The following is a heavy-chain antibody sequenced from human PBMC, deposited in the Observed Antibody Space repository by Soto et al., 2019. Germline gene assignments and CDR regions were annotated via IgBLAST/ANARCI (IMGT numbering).Heavy chain of an antibody. D-gene: IGHD3-22*01. CDR2: ISGSGGST. CDR3: AKKTSYYYDSSGYYLDY. V-gene: IGHV3-23*01. CDR1: GFTFSSYA. J-gene: IGHJ4*02. Sequence: GGSLRLSCAASGFTFSSYAMSWVRQAPGKGLEWVSAISGSGGSTYYADSVKGRFTISRDNSKNTLYLQMNSLRAKDTAVYYCAKKTSYYYDSSGYYLDYWGQGTLVTVSS.